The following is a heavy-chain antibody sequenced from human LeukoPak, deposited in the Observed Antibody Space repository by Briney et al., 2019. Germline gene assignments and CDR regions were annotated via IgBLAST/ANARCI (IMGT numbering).Heavy chain of an antibody. J-gene: IGHJ4*02. CDR2: ISYDGSNK. Sequence: KPGGSLRLSCAASGFSFRSYGMHWVRQAPGKGLEWVAVISYDGSNKYYADSVKGRFTISRDNAKNSLYLQMNSLRAEDTAVYYCARWRSSNDYWGQGTLVTVSS. CDR3: ARWRSSNDY. D-gene: IGHD2-15*01. V-gene: IGHV3-33*05. CDR1: GFSFRSYG.